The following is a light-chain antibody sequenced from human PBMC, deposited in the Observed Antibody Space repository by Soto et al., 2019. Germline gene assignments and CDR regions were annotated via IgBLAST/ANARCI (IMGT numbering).Light chain of an antibody. CDR1: QSIRGY. Sequence: EIELPQSPATLSLSPGASATLSGRASQSIRGYLGWYQQKPGQAPRLLIYGASSRATGIPDRFSGSGSGTDFTLTISRLEPEDFAVYFCQQYGSSPITVGQGTRLEIK. CDR2: GAS. V-gene: IGKV3-20*01. J-gene: IGKJ5*01. CDR3: QQYGSSPIT.